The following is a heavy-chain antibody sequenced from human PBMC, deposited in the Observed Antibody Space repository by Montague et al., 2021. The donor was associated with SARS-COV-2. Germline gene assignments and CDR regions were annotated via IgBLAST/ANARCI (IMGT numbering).Heavy chain of an antibody. CDR3: ARDDIVLQGVTKGMDV. D-gene: IGHD3-10*01. CDR2: MYYSGST. V-gene: IGHV4-39*07. J-gene: IGHJ6*02. Sequence: SETLSLTCTVSGGSISSSNYYWGWICQPPGKGLKWIGNMYYSGSTYYNPSLKSRVTISIDTSKNQFSLKLSSVTAADTAVYYCARDDIVLQGVTKGMDVWGQGTTVTVSS. CDR1: GGSISSSNYY.